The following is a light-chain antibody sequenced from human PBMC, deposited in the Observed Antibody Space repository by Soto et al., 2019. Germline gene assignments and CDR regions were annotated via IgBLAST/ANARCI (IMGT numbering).Light chain of an antibody. J-gene: IGKJ1*01. Sequence: AIRMTPSPSSFSASTGDRVTITCRASQGISSYLAWYQQKPGKATKLLIYAASTLQSGVPSRFSGSGSGTDFTLTISCLQSEDFATYYCQQYYSYPPTFGQGTKVDIK. CDR3: QQYYSYPPT. V-gene: IGKV1-8*01. CDR1: QGISSY. CDR2: AAS.